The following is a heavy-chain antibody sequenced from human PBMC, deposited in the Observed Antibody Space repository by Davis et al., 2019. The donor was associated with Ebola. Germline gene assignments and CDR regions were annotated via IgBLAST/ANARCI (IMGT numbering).Heavy chain of an antibody. CDR1: GYTFTGYY. D-gene: IGHD5-12*01. CDR3: ARAATIPRGYSGYDFGY. V-gene: IGHV1-2*02. J-gene: IGHJ4*02. CDR2: INPNSGGT. Sequence: ASVKVSCKASGYTFTGYYMHWVRQAPGQGLEWMGWINPNSGGTNYAQKFQGRVTMTRDTSISTAYMELSRLRSDDTAVYYCARAATIPRGYSGYDFGYWGQGTLVTVSS.